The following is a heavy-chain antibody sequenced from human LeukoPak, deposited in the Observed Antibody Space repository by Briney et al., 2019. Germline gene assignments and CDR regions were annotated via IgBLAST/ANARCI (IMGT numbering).Heavy chain of an antibody. CDR1: GFTFSDYY. D-gene: IGHD3-22*01. CDR2: ISSSSSYT. V-gene: IGHV3-11*03. J-gene: IGHJ4*02. CDR3: ARPYYYDSSPSGY. Sequence: GGSLRLSCAASGFTFSDYYMSWIRQAPGKGLEWVSYISSSSSYTNYADSVKGRFTISRDNAKNSLYPQMNSLRAEDTAVYYCARPYYYDSSPSGYWGQGTLVTVSS.